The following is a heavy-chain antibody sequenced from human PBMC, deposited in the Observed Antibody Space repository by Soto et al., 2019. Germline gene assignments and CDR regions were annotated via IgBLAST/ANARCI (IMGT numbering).Heavy chain of an antibody. V-gene: IGHV3-11*01. Sequence: GGSLRLSCAASGFTFSDYYVSWIRQAPGKGLEWVSYISSSGSTIYYADSVKGRFAISRDNAKNSLYLQMNSLRAEDTAVYYCARRIAARPSYYYGMDVWGQGTTVTVSS. CDR3: ARRIAARPSYYYGMDV. D-gene: IGHD6-6*01. CDR2: ISSSGSTI. J-gene: IGHJ6*02. CDR1: GFTFSDYY.